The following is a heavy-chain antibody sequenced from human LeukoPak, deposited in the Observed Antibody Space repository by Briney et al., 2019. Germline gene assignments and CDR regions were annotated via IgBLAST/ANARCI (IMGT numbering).Heavy chain of an antibody. CDR3: ARDQGYSSGSYYFDY. Sequence: ASVKVSCKASGYTFTSYGISWVRQAPGQGLEWMGWISAYNGNTNYAQKLQGRVTMTTDTSTSTAYMELRSLGSDDTAVYYCARDQGYSSGSYYFDYWGQGPLVTVSS. CDR1: GYTFTSYG. CDR2: ISAYNGNT. V-gene: IGHV1-18*01. J-gene: IGHJ4*02. D-gene: IGHD6-19*01.